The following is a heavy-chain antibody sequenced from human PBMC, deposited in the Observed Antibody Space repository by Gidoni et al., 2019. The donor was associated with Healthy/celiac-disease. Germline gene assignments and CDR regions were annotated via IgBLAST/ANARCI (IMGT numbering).Heavy chain of an antibody. CDR1: GFTFSDYY. J-gene: IGHJ4*02. V-gene: IGHV3-11*06. CDR2: ISSSSSYT. Sequence: QVQLVESGGGLVKPGGSLRLSCAASGFTFSDYYMSWIRQAPGKGLEWVSYISSSSSYTNYADSVKGRFTISRDNAKNSLYLQMNSLRAEDTAVYYCASAKGGGHSYGFLSRWGQGTLVTVSS. CDR3: ASAKGGGHSYGFLSR. D-gene: IGHD5-18*01.